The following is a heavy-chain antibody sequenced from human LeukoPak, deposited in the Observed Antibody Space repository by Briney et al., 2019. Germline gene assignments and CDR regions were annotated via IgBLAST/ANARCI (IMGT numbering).Heavy chain of an antibody. CDR3: ARGGYYDFWSGYSIPEYFQH. CDR1: GGTFSSYA. CDR2: IIPIFGTA. J-gene: IGHJ1*01. D-gene: IGHD3-3*01. Sequence: GASVKGSCKASGGTFSSYAISWVRQAPGQGLEWMGGIIPIFGTANYAQKCQSRVTITADESTSTAYKELSSLRSEDTAVYYCARGGYYDFWSGYSIPEYFQHWGQGTLVTVSS. V-gene: IGHV1-69*13.